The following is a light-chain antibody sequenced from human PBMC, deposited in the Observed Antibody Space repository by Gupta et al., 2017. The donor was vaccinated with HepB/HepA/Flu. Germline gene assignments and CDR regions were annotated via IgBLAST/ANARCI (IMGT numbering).Light chain of an antibody. Sequence: DILMTQSPSTLSVSPGERATLSCQASQSVSSNLAWYQQKPGQAPRLLIYGASTRATGIPARFSGSGSGTEFTLTISSLQSEDIAVYYCQQYDNCPLTFGGGTKVEIK. V-gene: IGKV3-15*01. CDR3: QQYDNCPLT. CDR1: QSVSSN. CDR2: GAS. J-gene: IGKJ4*01.